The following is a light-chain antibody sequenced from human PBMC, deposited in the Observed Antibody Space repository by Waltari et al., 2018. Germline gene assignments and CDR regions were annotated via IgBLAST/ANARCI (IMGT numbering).Light chain of an antibody. V-gene: IGKV1-39*01. CDR2: DAS. Sequence: DIQMTHSPFSLSASLVYRVTITCRVSQSISYFLNWYQQRPEKAPRLLIHDASTLQGGVPSRFSGGGSDTSFSITIRSLQHEDLGTYYCQHNYTSPRTFGQGTKVEIK. CDR3: QHNYTSPRT. J-gene: IGKJ1*01. CDR1: QSISYF.